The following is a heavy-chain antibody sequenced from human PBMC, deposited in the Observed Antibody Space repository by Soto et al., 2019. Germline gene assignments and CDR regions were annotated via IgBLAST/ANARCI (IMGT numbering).Heavy chain of an antibody. V-gene: IGHV3-49*05. CDR3: ASSGGVDLGTYFNEDLDV. J-gene: IGHJ6*02. CDR1: AFSFGYYG. CDR2: IRSKVHGGTA. Sequence: EVQLVDSGGGLVNPGRSLGLSCTDSAFSFGYYGVSWFRQAPGKGLEWVGFIRSKVHGGTAEYAASGRGRFSISRDDSKSIAYLQINSVKAEDTAIYYCASSGGVDLGTYFNEDLDVWGQGTTVTVSS. D-gene: IGHD3-10*01.